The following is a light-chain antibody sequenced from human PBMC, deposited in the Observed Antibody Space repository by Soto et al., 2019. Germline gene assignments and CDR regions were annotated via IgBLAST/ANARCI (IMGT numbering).Light chain of an antibody. CDR1: SSNIGAGYD. V-gene: IGLV1-40*01. CDR2: GNS. J-gene: IGLJ2*01. Sequence: QSVLTQPPSVSGAPGQRVTISCTGSSSNIGAGYDVHWYQQLPGTAPKLLIYGNSNRPSGVPDRCSGSKSGTSASLAITGVQAEDDADYYCQSYDSSLSGYVVFGGGTKLTVL. CDR3: QSYDSSLSGYVV.